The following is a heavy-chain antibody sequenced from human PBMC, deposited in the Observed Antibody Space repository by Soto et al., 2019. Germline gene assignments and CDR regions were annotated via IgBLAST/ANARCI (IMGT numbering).Heavy chain of an antibody. V-gene: IGHV3-21*02. CDR1: GFIFTSYT. CDR2: SSSSSTNI. Sequence: EVQLVESGGGLVKPGGSLRLSCAASGFIFTSYTMNWVRRAPGKGLEWVSSSSSSSTNIHYADSVKGRFTISRDNAKKSLYLQMNSLRAEDTAVYYCARGPLYYFDYWGQGTLVTVSS. CDR3: ARGPLYYFDY. J-gene: IGHJ4*02.